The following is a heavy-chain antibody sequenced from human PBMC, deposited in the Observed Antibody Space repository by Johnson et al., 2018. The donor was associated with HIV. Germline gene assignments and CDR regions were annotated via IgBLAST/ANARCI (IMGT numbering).Heavy chain of an antibody. J-gene: IGHJ3*02. CDR3: AKDAAYSGSYGLGMMYAFDI. D-gene: IGHD1-26*01. CDR2: INWNSGSI. V-gene: IGHV3-20*04. Sequence: VQLVESGGGVVRPGGSLRLSCAASGFTLDDYGMAWVRQAPGKGLEWVSGINWNSGSIGYADSVKGRFTISRDNAKNSLYLQMNSLRAEDTALYYCAKDAAYSGSYGLGMMYAFDIWGQGTMVTVSS. CDR1: GFTLDDYG.